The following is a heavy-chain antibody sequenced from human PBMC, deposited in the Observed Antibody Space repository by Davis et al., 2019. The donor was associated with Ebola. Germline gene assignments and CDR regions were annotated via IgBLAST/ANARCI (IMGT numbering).Heavy chain of an antibody. CDR1: GGSFSGYY. CDR3: ARRLGGY. V-gene: IGHV4-34*01. Sequence: PSETLSLTCAVYGGSFSGYYWSWIRQPPGKGLEWIGEINHSGSTNYNPSLKSRVTMSVDTSKNQFSLKLSSVTAADTAVYYCARRLGGYWGQGTLVTVSS. D-gene: IGHD3-16*01. J-gene: IGHJ4*02. CDR2: INHSGST.